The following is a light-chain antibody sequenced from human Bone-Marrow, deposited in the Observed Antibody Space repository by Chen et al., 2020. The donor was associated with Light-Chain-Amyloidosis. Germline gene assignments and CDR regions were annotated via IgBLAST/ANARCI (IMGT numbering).Light chain of an antibody. CDR3: QQYGTSPLT. V-gene: IGKV3-20*01. Sequence: EIVLTQSPGTLSLSPGEGANLSCRSSQTISSNYLTWYQQKFGQAPRLLIYGSSSRATGSPDRFTDSGSGTDFTLTINRLEPEDFAMYYCQQYGTSPLTFGGGTKVEIK. CDR1: QTISSNY. J-gene: IGKJ4*01. CDR2: GSS.